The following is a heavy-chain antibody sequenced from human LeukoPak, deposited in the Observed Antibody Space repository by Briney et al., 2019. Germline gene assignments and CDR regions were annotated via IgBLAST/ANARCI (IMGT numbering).Heavy chain of an antibody. V-gene: IGHV4-39*01. D-gene: IGHD2-8*01. CDR3: ARQCGGYCTNGVCYYNWFDP. CDR2: VCYSGST. J-gene: IGHJ5*02. CDR1: GGSISSSSYY. Sequence: SESLSLTCTVSGGSISSSSYYWGWLRQPPGQGLEWIGSVCYSGSTYYNPSLKSRVTISVDTSKNQFSLKLSSVTAADTAVYYCARQCGGYCTNGVCYYNWFDPWGQGTLVTVSS.